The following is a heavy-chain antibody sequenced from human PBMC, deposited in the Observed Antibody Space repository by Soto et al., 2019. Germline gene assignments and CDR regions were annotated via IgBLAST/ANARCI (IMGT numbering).Heavy chain of an antibody. V-gene: IGHV3-30*03. J-gene: IGHJ4*02. D-gene: IGHD3-3*01. CDR2: ISYDGSNK. Sequence: PGGSLRLSCAASGFTFSSYGMHWVRQAPGKGLEWVAVISYDGSNKYYADSVKGRFTISRDNSKNTLYLQMNSLRAEDTAVYYCARSQGWERFLEWFPFDYWGQGTLVTVSS. CDR1: GFTFSSYG. CDR3: ARSQGWERFLEWFPFDY.